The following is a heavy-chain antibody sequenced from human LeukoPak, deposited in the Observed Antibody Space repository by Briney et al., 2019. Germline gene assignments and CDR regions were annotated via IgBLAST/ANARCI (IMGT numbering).Heavy chain of an antibody. CDR2: ISDSGDRT. D-gene: IGHD2-2*01. J-gene: IGHJ4*02. Sequence: GGSLRLSCAASGFTFTIYAMSWVLQSPGKGLEWVSSISDSGDRTYYADSVKGRFTISRDNSRNTLYLQVNSLRAEDTAVYYCAKSGPVPPDYWGQGTLVTVSS. CDR3: AKSGPVPPDY. V-gene: IGHV3-23*01. CDR1: GFTFTIYA.